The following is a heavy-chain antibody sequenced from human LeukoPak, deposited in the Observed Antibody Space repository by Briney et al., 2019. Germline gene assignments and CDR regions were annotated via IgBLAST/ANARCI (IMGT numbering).Heavy chain of an antibody. J-gene: IGHJ4*02. Sequence: GGPLRLSCAAFGFTFNSYWMHWVRQAPGKGLEWVSSISSGSTYIYRADSLKGRFTTSRDNAKNSLYLQMNSLRAEDTAVYYCATSSHGDCSGGSCYYFDYWGQGTLVTVSS. D-gene: IGHD2-15*01. CDR2: ISSGSTYI. V-gene: IGHV3-21*01. CDR1: GFTFNSYW. CDR3: ATSSHGDCSGGSCYYFDY.